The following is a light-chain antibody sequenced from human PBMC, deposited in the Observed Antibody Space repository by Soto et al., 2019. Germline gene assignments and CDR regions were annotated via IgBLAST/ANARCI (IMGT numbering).Light chain of an antibody. CDR1: SSDVGNYKY. CDR2: EVS. CDR3: SSYAGSNNWV. Sequence: QSVLTQSPSASGSPGQSVTISCTGTSSDVGNYKYVSWYQQHPGKAPKLMIYEVSKRPSGVPDRFSGSKSGNTASLTVSGLQAEDEADYYCSSYAGSNNWVFGGGPKLTVL. V-gene: IGLV2-8*01. J-gene: IGLJ3*02.